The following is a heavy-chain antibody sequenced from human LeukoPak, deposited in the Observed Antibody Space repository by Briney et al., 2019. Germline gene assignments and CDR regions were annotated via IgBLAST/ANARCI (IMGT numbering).Heavy chain of an antibody. J-gene: IGHJ3*02. CDR3: AKDFFRNSYGYCAFDI. CDR1: GFTFSSHS. Sequence: GGSLRLSCVASGFTFSSHSMNWVRQAPGKGLEWVTVISYDGSNKDYADSVKGRFTISRDTSKNTLYLQMNSLRAEDTAVYYCAKDFFRNSYGYCAFDIWGQGTMVTVSS. CDR2: ISYDGSNK. D-gene: IGHD5-18*01. V-gene: IGHV3-30*18.